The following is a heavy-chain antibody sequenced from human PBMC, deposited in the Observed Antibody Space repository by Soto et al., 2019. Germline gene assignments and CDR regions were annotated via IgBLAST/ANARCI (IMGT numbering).Heavy chain of an antibody. CDR3: TRTPLSSSSWYYYYYYGMDV. J-gene: IGHJ6*02. Sequence: PGGSLRLSCTASGLTFGDYAMSWFRQAPGKGLEWVGFIRSKAYGGTTEYAASVKGRFTISRDDSKSIAYLQMNSLKTEDTAVYYCTRTPLSSSSWYYYYYYGMDVWGQGTTVTVSS. D-gene: IGHD6-13*01. CDR2: IRSKAYGGTT. V-gene: IGHV3-49*03. CDR1: GLTFGDYA.